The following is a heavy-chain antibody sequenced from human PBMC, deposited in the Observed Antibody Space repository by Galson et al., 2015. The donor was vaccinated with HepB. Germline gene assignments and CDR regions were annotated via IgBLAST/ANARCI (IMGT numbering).Heavy chain of an antibody. CDR3: ARLGGVLWFGEENWFDP. D-gene: IGHD3-10*01. CDR1: GGSISSYY. V-gene: IGHV4-59*08. J-gene: IGHJ5*02. CDR2: IYYSGST. Sequence: ETLSLTCTVSGGSISSYYWSWIRQPPGKGLEWIGYIYYSGSTNYNPSLKSRVTISVDTSKNQFSLKLSSVTAADTAVYYCARLGGVLWFGEENWFDPWGQGTLVTVSS.